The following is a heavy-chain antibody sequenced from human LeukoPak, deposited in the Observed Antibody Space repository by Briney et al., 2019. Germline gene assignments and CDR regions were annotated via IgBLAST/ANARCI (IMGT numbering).Heavy chain of an antibody. Sequence: PGGSLRLSCAASGFSVSSNYMSWVRQAPGKGLEWVSVIYSGGNMYYADSVKGRFSISRDNSKNTLYLQVNSLRVEDTAVYYCARVGPGGDGYYYGYFDYWGQRTLVTVSS. V-gene: IGHV3-53*01. CDR2: IYSGGNM. D-gene: IGHD5-24*01. CDR1: GFSVSSNY. CDR3: ARVGPGGDGYYYGYFDY. J-gene: IGHJ4*02.